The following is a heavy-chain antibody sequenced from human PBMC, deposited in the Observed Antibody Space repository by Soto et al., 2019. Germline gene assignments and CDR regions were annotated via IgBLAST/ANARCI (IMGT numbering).Heavy chain of an antibody. CDR2: IKEDGSDK. J-gene: IGHJ4*02. Sequence: EVQLVESGGGLVQPGGSLRLSCAASGFNFRTYWMSWVRQAPGKGLEWVANIKEDGSDKYYVDSVKGRLTVPGDNAKTLLYMQPHSLTAEYTAVDYCAREGFSDGPRGAVFDHWGQGSLVTVSS. CDR3: AREGFSDGPRGAVFDH. V-gene: IGHV3-7*03. D-gene: IGHD5-18*01. CDR1: GFNFRTYW.